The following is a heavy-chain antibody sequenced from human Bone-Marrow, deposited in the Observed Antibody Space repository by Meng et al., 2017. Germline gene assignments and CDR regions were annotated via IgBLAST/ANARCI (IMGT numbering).Heavy chain of an antibody. CDR1: GFIFSSYS. Sequence: GGSLRLSCAASGFIFSSYSMNWVRQAPGKGLEWVSSISSSSSYIYYADSVQGRFTISRDNAKNSLYLQMSSLGAADTAVYYCARDLGSPGYSYGHWFDPWGQGTLVTVSS. CDR2: ISSSSSYI. D-gene: IGHD5-18*01. V-gene: IGHV3-21*01. CDR3: ARDLGSPGYSYGHWFDP. J-gene: IGHJ5*02.